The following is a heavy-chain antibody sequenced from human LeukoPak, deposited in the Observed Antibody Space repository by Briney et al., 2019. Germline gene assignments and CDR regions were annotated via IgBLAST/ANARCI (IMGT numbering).Heavy chain of an antibody. CDR1: GFTFSSYG. V-gene: IGHV3-33*06. CDR2: IWYDGSNK. CDR3: AKDSGPYGGKSRFDY. D-gene: IGHD4-23*01. J-gene: IGHJ4*02. Sequence: PGGSLRLSCAASGFTFSSYGMHWVRQAPGKGLEWVAVIWYDGSNKYYADSVKGRFTISRDNSKNTLYLQMNSLRAEDTAVYYCAKDSGPYGGKSRFDYWGQGTLVTVSS.